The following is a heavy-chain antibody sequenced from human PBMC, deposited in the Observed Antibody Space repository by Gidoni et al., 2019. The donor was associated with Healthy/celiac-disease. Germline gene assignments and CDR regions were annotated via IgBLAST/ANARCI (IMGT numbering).Heavy chain of an antibody. J-gene: IGHJ4*02. CDR3: ARADTAMVFPFDY. D-gene: IGHD5-18*01. Sequence: QVQLQESGPGLVKPSETLSLTCTVSGGSISSYYWSWIRQPPGKGLEWIGYIYYSGSTNYNPSLKSRVTISVDTSKNQFSLKLSSVTAADTAVYYCARADTAMVFPFDYWGQGTLVTVSS. V-gene: IGHV4-59*01. CDR1: GGSISSYY. CDR2: IYYSGST.